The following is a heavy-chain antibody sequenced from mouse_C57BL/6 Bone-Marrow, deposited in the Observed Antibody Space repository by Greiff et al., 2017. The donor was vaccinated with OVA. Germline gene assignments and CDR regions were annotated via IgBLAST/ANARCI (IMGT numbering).Heavy chain of an antibody. D-gene: IGHD1-1*01. Sequence: VQLVESGPELVKPGASVKISCKASGYAFSSSWMNWVKQRPGKGLEWIGRIYPGDGDTNYNGKFKGKATLTADKSSSTAYMQLSSLTSEDSAVYFCARRDYGSTLDYWGQGTTLTVSS. CDR1: GYAFSSSW. CDR3: ARRDYGSTLDY. J-gene: IGHJ2*01. V-gene: IGHV1-82*01. CDR2: IYPGDGDT.